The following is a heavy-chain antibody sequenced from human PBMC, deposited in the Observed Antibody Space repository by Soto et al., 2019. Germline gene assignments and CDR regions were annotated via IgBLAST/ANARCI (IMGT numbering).Heavy chain of an antibody. Sequence: ASVKVSCKASGYTFTSYYINWVRQATGQGLEWMGWMNPNSGNTGYAQKFQGRVTMTRNTSISTAYMELSSLRSEDTAVYYCARAGYSYGYDYYYGMDVWGQGTTVTVSS. CDR3: ARAGYSYGYDYYYGMDV. J-gene: IGHJ6*02. V-gene: IGHV1-8*01. D-gene: IGHD5-18*01. CDR2: MNPNSGNT. CDR1: GYTFTSYY.